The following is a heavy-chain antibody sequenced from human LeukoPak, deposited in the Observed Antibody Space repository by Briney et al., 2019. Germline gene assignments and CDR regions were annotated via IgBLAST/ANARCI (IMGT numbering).Heavy chain of an antibody. CDR3: ARGPYTEDGYNWFDP. Sequence: GGSLRLSCAASGFTLSSSEMNGLRQAPGKGLEWVSYISSSGSKIYYADSVKGRFTISKDNAKNTLYLQMNSLRAEDTAVYYCARGPYTEDGYNWFDPWGQGTLVTVSS. CDR1: GFTLSSSE. J-gene: IGHJ5*02. D-gene: IGHD2-8*01. CDR2: ISSSGSKI. V-gene: IGHV3-48*03.